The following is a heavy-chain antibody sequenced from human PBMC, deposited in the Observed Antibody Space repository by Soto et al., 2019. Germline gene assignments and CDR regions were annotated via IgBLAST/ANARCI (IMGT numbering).Heavy chain of an antibody. J-gene: IGHJ5*02. CDR1: GYTFTRYS. D-gene: IGHD2-15*01. V-gene: IGHV1-46*01. Sequence: ASVKVSCKASGYTFTRYSMHWVRQAPGQGLEWVGTVNPNGASSSYPLKCRGRTVMTTYTSTSTVYMELSSRRSDDTVVYYCARGGGGIYCSVGTSQTGDHWGLG. CDR3: ARGGGGIYCSVGTSQTGDH. CDR2: VNPNGASS.